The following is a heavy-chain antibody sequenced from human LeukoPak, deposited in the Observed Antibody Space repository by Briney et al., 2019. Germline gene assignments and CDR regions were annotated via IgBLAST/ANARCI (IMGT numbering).Heavy chain of an antibody. Sequence: SETLSLTCTVSGGSISSGSYYWSWIRQPAGKGLEWIGRTYTSGSTNYNPSLKSRVTISVDTSKNQFSLKLSSVTAADTAVYYCAKENYGDSTGGRFQHWGQGTLVTVSS. CDR2: TYTSGST. CDR3: AKENYGDSTGGRFQH. D-gene: IGHD4-17*01. J-gene: IGHJ1*01. CDR1: GGSISSGSYY. V-gene: IGHV4-61*02.